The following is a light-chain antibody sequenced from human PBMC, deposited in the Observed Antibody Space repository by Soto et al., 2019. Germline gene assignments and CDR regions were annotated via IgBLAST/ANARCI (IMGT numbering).Light chain of an antibody. V-gene: IGKV3-20*01. J-gene: IGKJ1*01. CDR2: GAS. CDR1: QSVSSSF. Sequence: EIVLTQAPGTLSLSPGERSTLSCRAIQSVSSSFLAWYQQKPGQAPRLLIYGASSRATGIPDRFSGSGSGTDFTLTISRLEPEDFALYYCQHYAGGSRITFGQGTKVDI. CDR3: QHYAGGSRIT.